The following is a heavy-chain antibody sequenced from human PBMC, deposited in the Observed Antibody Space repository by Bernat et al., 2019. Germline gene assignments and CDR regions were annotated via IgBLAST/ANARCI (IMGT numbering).Heavy chain of an antibody. CDR1: GGSISSGDYY. CDR2: IYYSGST. V-gene: IGHV4-30-4*01. J-gene: IGHJ4*02. D-gene: IGHD3-22*01. CDR3: ARTDDGSGYPKRTFDY. Sequence: QVQLQESGPGLVKPSGTLSLTCAVSGGSISSGDYYWSWIRQPPGKGLEWIGYIYYSGSTYYNPSLKSRVTISVDTSKNQFSLKLSSVTAADTAVYYCARTDDGSGYPKRTFDYWGQGTLVTVSS.